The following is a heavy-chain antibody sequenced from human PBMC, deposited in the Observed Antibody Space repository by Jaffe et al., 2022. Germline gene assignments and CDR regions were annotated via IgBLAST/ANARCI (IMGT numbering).Heavy chain of an antibody. CDR1: GGSISSYY. D-gene: IGHD3-9*01. Sequence: QVQLQESGPGLVKPSETLSLTCTVSGGSISSYYWSWIRQPPGKGLEWIGYIYYSGSTNYNPSLKSRVTISVDTSKNQFSLKLSSVTAADTAVYYCARVISSFGGLTGLWYMDVWGKGTTVTVSS. CDR2: IYYSGST. J-gene: IGHJ6*03. CDR3: ARVISSFGGLTGLWYMDV. V-gene: IGHV4-59*01.